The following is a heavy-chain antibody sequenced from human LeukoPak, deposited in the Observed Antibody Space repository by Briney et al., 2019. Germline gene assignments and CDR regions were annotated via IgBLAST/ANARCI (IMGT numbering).Heavy chain of an antibody. Sequence: GGSLRLSCAASGFAFDMYSINWVRQAPGKGLEWVGRIKSKTDGGTTDYAAPVKGRFTISRDDSKNTLYLQMNSLKTEDTAVYYCTTDEYYYDSSGSFDYWGQGTLVTVSS. D-gene: IGHD3-22*01. V-gene: IGHV3-15*01. CDR3: TTDEYYYDSSGSFDY. J-gene: IGHJ4*02. CDR1: GFAFDMYS. CDR2: IKSKTDGGTT.